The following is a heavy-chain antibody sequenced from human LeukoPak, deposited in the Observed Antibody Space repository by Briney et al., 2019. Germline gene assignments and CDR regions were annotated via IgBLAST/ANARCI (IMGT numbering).Heavy chain of an antibody. CDR1: EYTFTDYY. J-gene: IGHJ5*02. CDR3: ARACSGGICYSDNWFDP. D-gene: IGHD2-15*01. CDR2: INPNNGGT. V-gene: IGHV1-2*06. Sequence: GASVKVSCKASEYTFTDYYMHWVRQAPGQGLEWMGRINPNNGGTNYAQRFQDRVTMTRDTSITTAYMELSSLKSDDTAVYYCARACSGGICYSDNWFDPWGQGTLVTVSS.